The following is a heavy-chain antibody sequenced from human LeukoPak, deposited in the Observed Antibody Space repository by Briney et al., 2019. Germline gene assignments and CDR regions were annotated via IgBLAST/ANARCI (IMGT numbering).Heavy chain of an antibody. Sequence: PGRSLRLSCTASGFTFSSYGMHWVRQAPGTGLEWVAVIWYDGSNKYYADSVKGRFTISRDNSKNTLYLQMNSLRVEDTAVYYCARENSGWFDPWGQGTLVTVSS. CDR3: ARENSGWFDP. CDR1: GFTFSSYG. D-gene: IGHD4-23*01. J-gene: IGHJ5*02. CDR2: IWYDGSNK. V-gene: IGHV3-33*01.